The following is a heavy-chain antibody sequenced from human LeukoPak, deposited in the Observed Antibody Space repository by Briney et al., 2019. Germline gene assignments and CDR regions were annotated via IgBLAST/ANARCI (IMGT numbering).Heavy chain of an antibody. V-gene: IGHV1-8*01. CDR1: GYTFTSYD. D-gene: IGHD3-9*01. CDR2: MNPNSGNT. CDR3: ARGSPHYDILTGYYFGY. Sequence: ASVKVSCKASGYTFTSYDINWVRQATGQGLEWMGWMNPNSGNTGYAQKFQGRVTMTRNTSISTAYMELSSLRSEDTAVYYCARGSPHYDILTGYYFGYWGQGTLVTVSS. J-gene: IGHJ4*02.